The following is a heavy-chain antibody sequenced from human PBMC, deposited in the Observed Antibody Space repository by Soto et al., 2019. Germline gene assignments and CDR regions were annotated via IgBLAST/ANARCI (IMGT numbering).Heavy chain of an antibody. Sequence: QITLKESGPTLVKPTQTLTLTCTFSGFSLSTSGVGVGWIRQPPGKALEWLALIYWDDDKRYSPSLKSRLTITKNTSKNQVVLTMTNMDPVATATYYCAHSGSYCSSTSCQARFDPWGQGTLVTVSS. D-gene: IGHD2-2*01. J-gene: IGHJ5*02. CDR1: GFSLSTSGVG. V-gene: IGHV2-5*02. CDR3: AHSGSYCSSTSCQARFDP. CDR2: IYWDDDK.